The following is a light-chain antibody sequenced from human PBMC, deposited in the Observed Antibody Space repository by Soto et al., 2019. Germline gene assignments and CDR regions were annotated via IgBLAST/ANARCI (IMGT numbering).Light chain of an antibody. CDR1: QGITNY. V-gene: IGKV1-27*01. Sequence: DIQMTQSPSSLSASIGDRVTITCRASQGITNYLAWYQQKPGKVPKLLIYAASTVHSGVPSRFSGSASGTNVTLTNSSLQPGDVATYSCQRFQSALFTFGPGTRVDIK. CDR3: QRFQSALFT. J-gene: IGKJ3*01. CDR2: AAS.